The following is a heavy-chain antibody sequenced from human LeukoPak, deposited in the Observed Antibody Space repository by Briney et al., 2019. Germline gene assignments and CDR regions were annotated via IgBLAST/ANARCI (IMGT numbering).Heavy chain of an antibody. CDR2: INPNSGGT. D-gene: IGHD1-14*01. CDR3: ARKSLGSGGMDV. V-gene: IGHV1-2*04. CDR1: GYTFTGYY. J-gene: IGHJ6*04. Sequence: GASVKVSCKASGYTFTGYYMHWVRQAPGQGLEWMGWINPNSGGTNYAQKFQGWVTMTRDTSISTAYMALSRVRSDDTAVYYCARKSLGSGGMDVWGKGTTVTVSS.